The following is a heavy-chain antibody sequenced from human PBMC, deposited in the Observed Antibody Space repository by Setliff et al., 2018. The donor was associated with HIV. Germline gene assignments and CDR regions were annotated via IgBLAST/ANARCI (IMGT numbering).Heavy chain of an antibody. V-gene: IGHV5-51*01. CDR1: GYSFSSSW. CDR3: TKHPLRPGIAGYFYYIDA. Sequence: PGESLKISCKSSGYSFSSSWIGWVRQVPGKGLEWVAIIYPGDSETRYSPSFEGQVTVSADKSITTAYLQWSSLRASDTATYYCTKHPLRPGIAGYFYYIDAWGTGTTVTVSS. D-gene: IGHD2-21*01. CDR2: IYPGDSET. J-gene: IGHJ6*03.